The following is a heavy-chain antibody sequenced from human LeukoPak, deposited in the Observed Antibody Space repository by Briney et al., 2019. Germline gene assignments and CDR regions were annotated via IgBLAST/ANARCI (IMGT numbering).Heavy chain of an antibody. J-gene: IGHJ4*02. CDR3: ARRTVIAMTGSYDY. Sequence: PSETLSLTCTVSGGSLSSSLYYWDWLRQSPGTGLEWIGSIIYSGNTYYNPSLKSRVTISVDTSKNHFSLKLNSVTAADTAVYYCARRTVIAMTGSYDYWGQGTLVTVSS. CDR2: IIYSGNT. CDR1: GGSLSSSLYY. D-gene: IGHD6-19*01. V-gene: IGHV4-39*02.